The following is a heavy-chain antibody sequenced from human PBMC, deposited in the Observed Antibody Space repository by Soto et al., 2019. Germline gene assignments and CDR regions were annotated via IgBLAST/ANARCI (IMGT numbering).Heavy chain of an antibody. CDR1: GFTFSTNY. D-gene: IGHD5-12*01. CDR2: IYSGGNT. CDR3: ASLGYSDSSFAFDF. Sequence: GGSLRLSCAASGFTFSTNYMNWVRQAPGKGLEWVSVIYSGGNTYYADSVKGRFTISRDNSKNTLYLQMNSLRAGDTAVYYCASLGYSDSSFAFDFWGQGTMVTVSS. J-gene: IGHJ3*01. V-gene: IGHV3-53*01.